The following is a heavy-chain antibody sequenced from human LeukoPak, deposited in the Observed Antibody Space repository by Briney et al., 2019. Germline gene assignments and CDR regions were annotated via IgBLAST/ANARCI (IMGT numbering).Heavy chain of an antibody. J-gene: IGHJ4*02. CDR1: GGTXSSYA. CDR2: IIPILGIA. V-gene: IGHV1-69*04. D-gene: IGHD7-27*01. CDR3: ASPGTGEYFDY. Sequence: SVKVSCKASGGTXSSYAISRVRQAPGQGLEWMERIIPILGIANYAQKFQGRVTITADKSTSTAYMELSSLRSEDTAVYYCASPGTGEYFDYWGQGTLVTVSS.